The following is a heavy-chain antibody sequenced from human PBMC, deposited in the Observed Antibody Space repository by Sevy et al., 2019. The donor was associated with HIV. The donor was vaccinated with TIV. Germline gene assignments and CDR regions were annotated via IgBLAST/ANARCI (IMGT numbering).Heavy chain of an antibody. V-gene: IGHV4-4*07. J-gene: IGHJ4*02. D-gene: IGHD6-19*01. CDR2: IHSSGST. CDR3: TSARRFGYSSGWYPGGFDY. Sequence: SETLSLTCTVSGGSISSYYWNWIRQPAGKGLEWIGRIHSSGSTNYNPSLKSRVTMSIDTSKNHLSLKLNSLTAADTAVYYCTSARRFGYSSGWYPGGFDYWGQGTLVTVSS. CDR1: GGSISSYY.